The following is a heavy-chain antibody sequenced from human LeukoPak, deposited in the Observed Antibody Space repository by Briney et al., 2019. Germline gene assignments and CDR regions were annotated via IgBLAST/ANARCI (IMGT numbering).Heavy chain of an antibody. V-gene: IGHV4-30-2*01. CDR2: IYHSGST. CDR1: GGSISSGGYY. CDR3: ARGARSSWYGYYYYGMDV. J-gene: IGHJ6*02. Sequence: PSETLSLTCTVSGGSISSGGYYWSWIRQPPGKGLEWIGYIYHSGSTYYNPSLKSRVTISVDRSKNQFSLKLSSVTAADTAVYYCARGARSSWYGYYYYGMDVWGQGTTVTVSS. D-gene: IGHD6-13*01.